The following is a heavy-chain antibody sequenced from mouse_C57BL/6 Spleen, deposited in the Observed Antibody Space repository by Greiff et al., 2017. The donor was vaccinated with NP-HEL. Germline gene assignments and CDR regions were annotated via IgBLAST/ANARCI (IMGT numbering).Heavy chain of an antibody. D-gene: IGHD1-1*01. J-gene: IGHJ1*03. CDR2: INYDGSST. V-gene: IGHV5-16*01. CDR1: GFTFSDYY. CDR3: ARDGTTVVPYWYFDV. Sequence: EVKLMESEGGLVQPGSSMKLSCTASGFTFSDYYMAWVRQVPEKGLEWVANINYDGSSTYYLDSLKSRFIISRDNAKNILYLQMSSLKSEDTATYYCARDGTTVVPYWYFDVWGTGTTVTVSS.